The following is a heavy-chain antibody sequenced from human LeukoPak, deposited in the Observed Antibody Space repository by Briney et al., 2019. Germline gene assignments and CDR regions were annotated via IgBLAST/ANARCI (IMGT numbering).Heavy chain of an antibody. CDR2: IYHSGST. J-gene: IGHJ4*02. CDR3: ARGLDYGGNSAFDY. V-gene: IGHV4-59*12. D-gene: IGHD4-23*01. Sequence: SETLSLTCTVSGGSISSYYWSWIRQPPGKGLEWIGYIYHSGSTYYNPSLKSRVTISVDRSKNQFSLKLSSVTAADTAVYYCARGLDYGGNSAFDYWGQGTLVTVSS. CDR1: GGSISSYY.